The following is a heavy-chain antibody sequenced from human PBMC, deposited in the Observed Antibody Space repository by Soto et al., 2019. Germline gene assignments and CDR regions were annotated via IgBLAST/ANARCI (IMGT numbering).Heavy chain of an antibody. CDR2: TSYDGNNK. Sequence: QVQLVESGGGVVQPGASLRLSCVGSGFTFRRYVIHWVRQAPGKGLEWVALTSYDGNNKYYDDSVKGRFTISRDNSRNTVDLHMDSLRLEDTALYYCARWGTTGGLDVWGQGTLVSVSS. J-gene: IGHJ4*02. D-gene: IGHD3-16*01. CDR3: ARWGTTGGLDV. V-gene: IGHV3-30*19. CDR1: GFTFRRYV.